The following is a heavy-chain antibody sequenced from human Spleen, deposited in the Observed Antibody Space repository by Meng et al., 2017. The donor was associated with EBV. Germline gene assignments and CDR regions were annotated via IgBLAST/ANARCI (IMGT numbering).Heavy chain of an antibody. J-gene: IGHJ4*02. V-gene: IGHV4-4*03. Sequence: QVECGESGPVLGRPPGILARTWAVTRGFITSGDWWSWVSQSPGKGLEWIGEIHHSGGTSYNPSLKSRVTISLDMSKDQFSLRLSSVTAADTAVYYCARAGYHRPASEYWGQGTLVTVSS. D-gene: IGHD2-15*01. CDR2: IHHSGGT. CDR3: ARAGYHRPASEY. CDR1: RGFITSGDW.